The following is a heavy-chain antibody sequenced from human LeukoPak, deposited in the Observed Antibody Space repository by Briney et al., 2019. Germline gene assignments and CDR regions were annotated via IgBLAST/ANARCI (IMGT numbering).Heavy chain of an antibody. J-gene: IGHJ4*02. CDR3: ARVERIPTHPFYFDY. D-gene: IGHD2-15*01. CDR1: GFTVSSNY. CDR2: IYSGGST. V-gene: IGHV3-66*01. Sequence: PGRYLRLSCAASGFTVSSNYMSWVRQAPGKGLEWVSVIYSGGSTYYADSVKGRFTISRDNSKNTLYLQMNSLRAEDTAVYCCARVERIPTHPFYFDYWGQGTLVTVSS.